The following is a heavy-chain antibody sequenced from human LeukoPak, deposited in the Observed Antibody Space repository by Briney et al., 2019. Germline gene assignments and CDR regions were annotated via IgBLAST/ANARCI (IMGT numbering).Heavy chain of an antibody. D-gene: IGHD4-17*01. CDR3: ARNPTAPDAFDI. CDR2: IIPIFGTA. V-gene: IGHV1-69*01. J-gene: IGHJ3*02. Sequence: GSSVKVSCKASGGTFSSYAISWVRQAPGQGLEWMGGIIPIFGTANYAQKFQGRVTITADESTSTAYMELSSLRSDDTALYYCARNPTAPDAFDIWGQGTMVTVSS. CDR1: GGTFSSYA.